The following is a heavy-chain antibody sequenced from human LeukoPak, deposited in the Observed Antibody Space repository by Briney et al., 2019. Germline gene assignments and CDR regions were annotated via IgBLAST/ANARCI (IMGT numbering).Heavy chain of an antibody. Sequence: SETLSLTCTVSGGSISSSSYYWGWIRQPPGKGLEWIGSIYYSGSTYYNPSLKSRVTISVDTSKNQFSLKLSSVTAADTAVYYCARDKYYDFWSGCYGIDYWGQGTLVTVSS. D-gene: IGHD3-3*01. CDR3: ARDKYYDFWSGCYGIDY. J-gene: IGHJ4*02. CDR2: IYYSGST. V-gene: IGHV4-39*07. CDR1: GGSISSSSYY.